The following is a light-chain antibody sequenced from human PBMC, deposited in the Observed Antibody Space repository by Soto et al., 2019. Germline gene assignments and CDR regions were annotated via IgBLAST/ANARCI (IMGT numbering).Light chain of an antibody. CDR3: SSYTSSSTPYV. Sequence: QSALTQPASVSGSPGQSITISCTGTSSDVGGYNYVSWYQQHPGKAPKLMIYEVSNRPSGVSNRFSGSKSGNTASLTISGLQAEDVADYYYSSYTSSSTPYVFGTGTKVTVL. V-gene: IGLV2-14*01. CDR2: EVS. CDR1: SSDVGGYNY. J-gene: IGLJ1*01.